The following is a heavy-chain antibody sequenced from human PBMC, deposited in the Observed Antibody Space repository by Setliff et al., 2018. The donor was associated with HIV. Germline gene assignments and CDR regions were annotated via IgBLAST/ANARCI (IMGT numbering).Heavy chain of an antibody. CDR2: INHSGST. CDR1: GGSFSGYY. J-gene: IGHJ6*03. D-gene: IGHD6-19*01. CDR3: ARGKGSGWLTYYYYMDV. V-gene: IGHV4-34*01. Sequence: SETLSLTCAVYGGSFSGYYWSWIRQPPGKGLEWIGEINHSGSTNYNPSLKSRVTISVDTSKNQFSLKLSSVTAADTAVYYCARGKGSGWLTYYYYMDVWGKGTTVTVS.